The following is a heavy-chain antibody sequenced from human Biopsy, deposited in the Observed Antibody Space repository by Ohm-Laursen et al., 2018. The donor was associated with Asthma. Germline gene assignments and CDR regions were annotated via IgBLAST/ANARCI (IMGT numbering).Heavy chain of an antibody. CDR1: GFTFRSFG. Sequence: SLRLSCATSGFTFRSFGMHWVRQAPGKGLEWVALISYNGSTKVYPDSVKGRFSISRDNSKNTLYLQMNTLTAEDTAVYYCARDGFGAYQIDAFNLWGQGTLVTVSS. CDR2: ISYNGSTK. CDR3: ARDGFGAYQIDAFNL. V-gene: IGHV3-30*03. D-gene: IGHD3-10*01. J-gene: IGHJ3*01.